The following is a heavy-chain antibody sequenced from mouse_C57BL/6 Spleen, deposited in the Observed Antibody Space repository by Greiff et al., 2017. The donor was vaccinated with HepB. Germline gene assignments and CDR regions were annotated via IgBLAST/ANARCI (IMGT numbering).Heavy chain of an antibody. CDR1: GYAFSSYW. J-gene: IGHJ2*01. V-gene: IGHV1-80*01. CDR2: IYPGDGDT. Sequence: QVQLQQSGAELVKPGASVKISCKASGYAFSSYWMNWVKQRPGKGLEWIGQIYPGDGDTNYNGKFKGKATLTADKSSSTAYMQLSSLTSEDSAVYFCARRALFQGFDYWGQGTTLTVSS. D-gene: IGHD3-1*01. CDR3: ARRALFQGFDY.